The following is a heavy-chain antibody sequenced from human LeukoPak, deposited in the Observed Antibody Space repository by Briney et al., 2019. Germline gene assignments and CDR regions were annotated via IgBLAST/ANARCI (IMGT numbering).Heavy chain of an antibody. CDR3: ARAEYYYDSSGYYGTNWFDP. V-gene: IGHV1-69*13. Sequence: GASVKVSCKASGYTFTSYYMHWVRQAPGQGLEWMGGIIPIFRTANYAQKFQGRVTITADESTSTAYMELSSLRSEDTAVYYCARAEYYYDSSGYYGTNWFDPWGQGTLVTVSS. D-gene: IGHD3-22*01. CDR2: IIPIFRTA. J-gene: IGHJ5*02. CDR1: GYTFTSYY.